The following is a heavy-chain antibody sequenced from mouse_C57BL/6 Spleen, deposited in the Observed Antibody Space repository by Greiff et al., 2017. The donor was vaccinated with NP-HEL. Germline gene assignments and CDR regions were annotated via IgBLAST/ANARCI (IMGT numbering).Heavy chain of an antibody. V-gene: IGHV1-52*01. CDR1: GYTFTSYW. Sequence: QVQLQQPGAELVRPGSSVKLSCKASGYTFTSYWMHWVKQRPIQGLEWIGNIDPSDSETHYNQKFKDKATLTVDKSSSTAYVQLSSLTSEDSAVYYCARLYYSNYPFDYWGQGTTLTVSS. D-gene: IGHD2-5*01. CDR2: IDPSDSET. CDR3: ARLYYSNYPFDY. J-gene: IGHJ2*01.